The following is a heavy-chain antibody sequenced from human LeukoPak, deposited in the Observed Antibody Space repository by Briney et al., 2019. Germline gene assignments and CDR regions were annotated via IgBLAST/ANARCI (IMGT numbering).Heavy chain of an antibody. D-gene: IGHD3-22*01. V-gene: IGHV3-21*01. CDR3: ARIRDYYDSSGYSYGYYGMDV. Sequence: GGSLRLSCAASGFTFSSYSMNWVRQAPGKGLEWVSSISSNSNYIYYADSVKGRFTISRDNAKNSLYLQMNSLRAEDTAVYYCARIRDYYDSSGYSYGYYGMDVWGQGTTVTVSS. J-gene: IGHJ6*02. CDR2: ISSNSNYI. CDR1: GFTFSSYS.